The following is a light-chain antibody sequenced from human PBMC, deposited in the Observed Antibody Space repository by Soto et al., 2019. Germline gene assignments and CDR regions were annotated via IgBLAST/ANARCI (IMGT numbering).Light chain of an antibody. Sequence: QSALTQPPSASGTPGQRVTISCSGSSSNIGSNTVNWYQQLPGTAPKLLIYSNNQRPSGVPDRFSGSKSGTSASLAISGLQSEDEADYYCCSHAGSSVVFGTGTKVTV. V-gene: IGLV1-44*01. J-gene: IGLJ1*01. CDR3: CSHAGSSVV. CDR2: SNN. CDR1: SSNIGSNT.